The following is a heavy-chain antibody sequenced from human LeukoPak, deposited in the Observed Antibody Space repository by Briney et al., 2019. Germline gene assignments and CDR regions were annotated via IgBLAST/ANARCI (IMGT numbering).Heavy chain of an antibody. V-gene: IGHV3-7*01. J-gene: IGHJ4*02. Sequence: GGSLRLSCAASGFTFSTYWMSWVRQAPGKGLEWVANIKQDGIEKYYVDSVKGRFTISRDNAKNSLYLQMNSLSAEDTAMYYCARINSKSARDYWGQGTLVTVSS. CDR2: IKQDGIEK. D-gene: IGHD4-23*01. CDR3: ARINSKSARDY. CDR1: GFTFSTYW.